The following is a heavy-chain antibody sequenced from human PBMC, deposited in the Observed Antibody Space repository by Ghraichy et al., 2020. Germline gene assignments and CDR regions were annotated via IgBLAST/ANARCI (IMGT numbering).Heavy chain of an antibody. D-gene: IGHD4-17*01. CDR3: AILTTGEIAGGITPDAFDI. CDR1: GFTFSSYG. Sequence: WGSLRLSCAASGFTFSSYGMHWVRQAPGKGLEWVAVIWYDGSNKYYADSVKGRFTISRDNSKNTLYLQMNSLRAEDTAVYYCAILTTGEIAGGITPDAFDIWGQGTMVTVSS. CDR2: IWYDGSNK. V-gene: IGHV3-33*01. J-gene: IGHJ3*02.